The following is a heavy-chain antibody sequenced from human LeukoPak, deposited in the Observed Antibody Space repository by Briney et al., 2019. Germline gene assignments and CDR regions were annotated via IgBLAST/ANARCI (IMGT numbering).Heavy chain of an antibody. D-gene: IGHD3-22*01. CDR2: IYYSGTT. CDR1: GGPISSYY. J-gene: IGHJ5*02. CDR3: ARRSNYYDSSDH. Sequence: PSETLSLTCTVSGGPISSYYWSWIRQPPGKGLEWIGYIYYSGTTNYNPSLKSRVTISVDTSKNQFSLKLSSVTAADTAVYYCARRSNYYDSSDHWGQGTLVTVSS. V-gene: IGHV4-59*08.